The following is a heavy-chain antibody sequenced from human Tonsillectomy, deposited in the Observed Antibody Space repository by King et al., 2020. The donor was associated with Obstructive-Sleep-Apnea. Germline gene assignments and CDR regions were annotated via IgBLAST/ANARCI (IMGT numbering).Heavy chain of an antibody. V-gene: IGHV4-34*01. CDR1: GGSFSDYY. CDR3: ARGSGAAAVNWFDP. Sequence: VQLQQWGAGLLKPSETLSLTCAVFGGSFSDYYWSWIRQPPGKGLEWIGEINHSGSTNYNPSLKSRVTISVDTSKNQFSLRLNSVTAADTAMYYCARGSGAAAVNWFDPWGQRTLVTVSS. J-gene: IGHJ5*02. CDR2: INHSGST. D-gene: IGHD6-13*01.